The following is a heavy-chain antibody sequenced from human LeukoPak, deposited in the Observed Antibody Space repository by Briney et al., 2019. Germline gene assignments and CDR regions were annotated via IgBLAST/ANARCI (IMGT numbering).Heavy chain of an antibody. D-gene: IGHD6-13*01. CDR3: ASCSSRWYYRLDY. Sequence: PSETLSLTCAVYGGSFSGYHWSWIRQPPGKGLEWIGEINHSGSTNYNPSLKSRVTISVDTSKNQFSLKLSSVTAADTAVYYCASCSSRWYYRLDYWGQGTLVTVSS. CDR1: GGSFSGYH. V-gene: IGHV4-34*01. J-gene: IGHJ4*02. CDR2: INHSGST.